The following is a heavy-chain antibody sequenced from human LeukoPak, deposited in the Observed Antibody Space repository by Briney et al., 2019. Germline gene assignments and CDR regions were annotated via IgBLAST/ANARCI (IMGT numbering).Heavy chain of an antibody. J-gene: IGHJ4*02. V-gene: IGHV1-18*01. CDR2: ISPYNGNT. D-gene: IGHD6-19*01. Sequence: ASVTVSFKASGYDFTIVGITWVRRAPGQGLEWMGWISPYNGNTRYAQKFQGRGAITTETATTKAYMEMRGRRLSDPAVYYCARAGSGSGWYFDYWGQGTLVTVSS. CDR1: GYDFTIVG. CDR3: ARAGSGSGWYFDY.